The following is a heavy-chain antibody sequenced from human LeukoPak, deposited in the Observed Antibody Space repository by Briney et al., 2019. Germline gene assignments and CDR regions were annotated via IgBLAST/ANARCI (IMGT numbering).Heavy chain of an antibody. J-gene: IGHJ3*02. V-gene: IGHV3-66*01. CDR3: ARAISDYDASDI. CDR2: IYSGGST. CDR1: GFTFSSYS. Sequence: GGSLRLSCAASGFTFSSYSMNWVRQAPGKGLEWVSVIYSGGSTFYADSVKGRFTISRDNAKNSLYLQMNSLRAEDTAVYYCARAISDYDASDIWGQGTMVTVSS. D-gene: IGHD4-17*01.